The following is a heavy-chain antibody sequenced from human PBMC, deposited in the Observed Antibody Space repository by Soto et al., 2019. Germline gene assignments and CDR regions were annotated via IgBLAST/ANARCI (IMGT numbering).Heavy chain of an antibody. Sequence: SETLSLTCAVYGGSFSGYYWSWIRQPPGKGLEWIGEINHSGSTNYNPSLKSRVTISVDTSKNQFSLKLSSVTAADTAVYYCARGDFWSGYGVWGQGTTVTVS. J-gene: IGHJ6*02. D-gene: IGHD3-3*01. CDR1: GGSFSGYY. CDR3: ARGDFWSGYGV. CDR2: INHSGST. V-gene: IGHV4-34*01.